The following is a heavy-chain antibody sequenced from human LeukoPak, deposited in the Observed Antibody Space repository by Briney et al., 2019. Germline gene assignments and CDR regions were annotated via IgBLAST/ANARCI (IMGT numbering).Heavy chain of an antibody. Sequence: SETLSLTCSVSGDSISSYYWSWIRQPPGKGLEWIGHIYNSGTTNYNPSLKSRLTISVDTTKNQFSLKLSSVTAADTAVYYCARGGCSSTACPPPGFDYWGQGTLVTVSS. J-gene: IGHJ4*02. D-gene: IGHD2-2*01. V-gene: IGHV4-59*01. CDR3: ARGGCSSTACPPPGFDY. CDR1: GDSISSYY. CDR2: IYNSGTT.